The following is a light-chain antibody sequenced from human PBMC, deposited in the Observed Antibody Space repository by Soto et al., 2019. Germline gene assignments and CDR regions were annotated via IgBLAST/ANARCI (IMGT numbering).Light chain of an antibody. V-gene: IGKV1-5*03. Sequence: DIQMPQSPSTLSVSIGERVTITCRASESISSWLAWYQQKPGKAPNLLIYKASSLESGIQSRFSGNGSGTEFTLTISSLQPDDFATYYCQQGHSYSPYTFGQGTKLQIK. CDR3: QQGHSYSPYT. CDR2: KAS. CDR1: ESISSW. J-gene: IGKJ2*01.